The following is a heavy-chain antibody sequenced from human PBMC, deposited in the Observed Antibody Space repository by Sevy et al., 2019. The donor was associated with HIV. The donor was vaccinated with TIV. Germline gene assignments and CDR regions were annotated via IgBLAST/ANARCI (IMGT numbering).Heavy chain of an antibody. V-gene: IGHV3-7*03. CDR3: ARTGAYADTYYHHYAMDV. J-gene: IGHJ6*02. CDR1: GFSFRSYW. CDR2: INQDGSVK. Sequence: GGSLRLSCAASGFSFRSYWMSWVRQAPGKGLEWVANINQDGSVKYYLDSVMGRFTISRDSASNSVYLQINSLRADDTARYYCARTGAYADTYYHHYAMDVWGQGTSVTVSS. D-gene: IGHD4-17*01.